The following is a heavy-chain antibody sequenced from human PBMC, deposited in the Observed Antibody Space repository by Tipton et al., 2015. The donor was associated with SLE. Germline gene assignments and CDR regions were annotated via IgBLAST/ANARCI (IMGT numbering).Heavy chain of an antibody. J-gene: IGHJ4*02. CDR2: INHSGST. Sequence: TLSLTCTVSGGSISGYYWSWIRQPPGKGLEWIGEINHSGSTNYNPSLKSRVTISVDTSKNQFSLKLSSVTAADTAVYYCARQMDYFDYWGQGTLVTVSS. V-gene: IGHV4-34*01. CDR3: ARQMDYFDY. CDR1: GGSISGYY. D-gene: IGHD2-8*01.